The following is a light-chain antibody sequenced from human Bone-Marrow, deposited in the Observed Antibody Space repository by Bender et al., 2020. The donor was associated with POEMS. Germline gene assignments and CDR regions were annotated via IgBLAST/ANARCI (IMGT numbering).Light chain of an antibody. Sequence: QSALTQPASVSGSPGRSITISCTGSSYDVGAYNYVSWYQRVPGQAPKLLIYDVSHRHSGVSDRFSGSKSGNTASLTISGLQAEDEANYFCSSYAGSRTLVFGGGTKLTVL. V-gene: IGLV2-14*01. CDR3: SSYAGSRTLV. CDR1: SYDVGAYNY. CDR2: DVS. J-gene: IGLJ2*01.